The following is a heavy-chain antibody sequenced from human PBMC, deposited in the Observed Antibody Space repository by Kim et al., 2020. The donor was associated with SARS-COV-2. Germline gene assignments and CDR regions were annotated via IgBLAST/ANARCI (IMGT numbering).Heavy chain of an antibody. CDR2: IWFDGSNA. CDR1: GITFKNYG. D-gene: IGHD7-27*01. CDR3: AKAGSVGTYYYYGLDV. J-gene: IGHJ6*02. Sequence: GSLRLSCITSGITFKNYGMHWVRQAPGKGLEWVAVIWFDGSNAFYEDSVKGRFTISRDNSKNILYLHMNSLRAEDTAVYYCAKAGSVGTYYYYGLDVWGQGTTVTVSS. V-gene: IGHV3-33*06.